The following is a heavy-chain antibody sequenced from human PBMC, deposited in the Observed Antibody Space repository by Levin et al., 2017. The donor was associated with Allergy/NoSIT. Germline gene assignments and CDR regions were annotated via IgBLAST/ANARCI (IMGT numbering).Heavy chain of an antibody. Sequence: SCAASGFTFSSYWMHWVRQAPGKGLVWVSRINSDGSSTSYADSVKGRFTISRDNAKNTLYLQMNSLRAEDTAVYYCARDGITMVQGVIPGVYNWFDPWGQGTLVTVSS. J-gene: IGHJ5*02. D-gene: IGHD3-10*01. CDR2: INSDGSST. CDR3: ARDGITMVQGVIPGVYNWFDP. V-gene: IGHV3-74*01. CDR1: GFTFSSYW.